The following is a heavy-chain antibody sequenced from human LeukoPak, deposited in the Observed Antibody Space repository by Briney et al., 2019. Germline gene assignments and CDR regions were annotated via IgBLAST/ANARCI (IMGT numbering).Heavy chain of an antibody. J-gene: IGHJ2*01. CDR1: GFTFSNYW. CDR2: IKEDGSEK. CDR3: AKVGTRDWYFDL. D-gene: IGHD1-7*01. Sequence: GGSLRLSCAASGFTFSNYWMSWVRQAPGKGLEWVANIKEDGSEKYYVDSVKGRFTISRDNAKNSLYLQMNSLRAEDTAVCYCAKVGTRDWYFDLWGRGTLVTVAS. V-gene: IGHV3-7*01.